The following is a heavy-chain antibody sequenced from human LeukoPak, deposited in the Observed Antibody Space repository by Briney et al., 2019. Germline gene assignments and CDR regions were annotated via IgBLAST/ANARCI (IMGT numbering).Heavy chain of an antibody. J-gene: IGHJ6*02. D-gene: IGHD3-9*01. Sequence: GRSLRLSCAASGFTFSSYAMHWVRQAPGKGLEWVAVISYDGSNKYYADSVKGRFTISRDNSKNTLYLQMNSLRAEDTAVYYCARECYDILTGYPRPDRYYYYCGMDVWGQGTTVTVSS. V-gene: IGHV3-30-3*01. CDR3: ARECYDILTGYPRPDRYYYYCGMDV. CDR2: ISYDGSNK. CDR1: GFTFSSYA.